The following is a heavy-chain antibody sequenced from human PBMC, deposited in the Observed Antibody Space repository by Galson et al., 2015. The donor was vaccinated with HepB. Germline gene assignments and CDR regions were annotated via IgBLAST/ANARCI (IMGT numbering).Heavy chain of an antibody. CDR3: AKDWMGSTGEGY. CDR2: ISYDGSNK. Sequence: SLRLSCAASGFTFSSYGMHWVRQAPGKGLEWVAVISYDGSNKYYADSVKGRFTISRDNSKNTLYLQMNSLRAEDTAVYYCAKDWMGSTGEGYWGQGTLVTVSS. CDR1: GFTFSSYG. D-gene: IGHD6-19*01. V-gene: IGHV3-30*18. J-gene: IGHJ4*02.